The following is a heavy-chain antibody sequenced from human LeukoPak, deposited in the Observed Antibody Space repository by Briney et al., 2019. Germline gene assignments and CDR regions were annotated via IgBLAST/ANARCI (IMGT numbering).Heavy chain of an antibody. CDR1: GGSISSYY. CDR3: ARLMSGGLTPRREQLVSEMYFQH. J-gene: IGHJ1*01. D-gene: IGHD6-6*01. V-gene: IGHV4-59*08. Sequence: SETLSLTCTVSGGSISSYYWSWIRQPPGKGLEWIGYIYYSGSTNYNPSLKSRVTISVDTSKNQFSLKLSSVTAADTAVYYCARLMSGGLTPRREQLVSEMYFQHWGQGTLVTVSS. CDR2: IYYSGST.